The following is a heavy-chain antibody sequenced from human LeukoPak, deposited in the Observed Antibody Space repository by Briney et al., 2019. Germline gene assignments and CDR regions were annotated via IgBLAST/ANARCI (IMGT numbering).Heavy chain of an antibody. J-gene: IGHJ3*02. V-gene: IGHV3-7*05. D-gene: IGHD4-17*01. CDR3: ARGDAVTDAFDI. Sequence: GGSLRLSCAASGFIFSSYWMSWVRQAPGKGLEWVANIKQDGSEKYYVDSVKGRFTISRDNAKNSLYLQMNSLRAEDTAVYYCARGDAVTDAFDIWGQGTMVTVSS. CDR2: IKQDGSEK. CDR1: GFIFSSYW.